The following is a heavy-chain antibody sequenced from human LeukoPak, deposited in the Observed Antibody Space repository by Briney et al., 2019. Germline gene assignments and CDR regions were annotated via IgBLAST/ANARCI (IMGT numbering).Heavy chain of an antibody. CDR3: ARVRFPYYFDY. Sequence: SETLSLTCTVSGDSITPYYWSWIRQPPGKGLEWIGYIYHSGSTYYNPSLKSRVTISVDRSKNQFSLKLSSVTAADTAVYYCARVRFPYYFDYWGQGTLVTVSS. J-gene: IGHJ4*02. V-gene: IGHV4-59*12. D-gene: IGHD3-10*01. CDR2: IYHSGST. CDR1: GDSITPYY.